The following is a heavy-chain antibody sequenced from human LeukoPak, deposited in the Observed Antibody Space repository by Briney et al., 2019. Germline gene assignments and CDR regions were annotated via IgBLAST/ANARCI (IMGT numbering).Heavy chain of an antibody. D-gene: IGHD2/OR15-2a*01. CDR3: AREALTTSSYYYNWFDP. CDR2: VYISGTT. CDR1: GVSISSYY. V-gene: IGHV4-4*07. J-gene: IGHJ5*02. Sequence: PSETLSLTCTVSGVSISSYYWSWIRQPAGKGLEWIGRVYISGTTNYNPSLKSRVTMSLDTSKSQFSLKLTSVTAADTAIYYCAREALTTSSYYYNWFDPWGQGTLVTVSS.